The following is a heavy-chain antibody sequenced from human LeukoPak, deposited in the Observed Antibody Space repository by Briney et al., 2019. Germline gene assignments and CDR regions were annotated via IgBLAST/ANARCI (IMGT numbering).Heavy chain of an antibody. CDR1: GFTVSSNY. J-gene: IGHJ4*02. CDR3: RGGYSYDYSNY. V-gene: IGHV3-66*01. Sequence: GGSLRLSCAASGFTVSSNYMSWVRQAPGKGLEWVSVIYSGGSTYYADSVKGRFTLFRDNSKNTLYLQMNSLRAEDTAVYYCRGGYSYDYSNYWGQGTLVTVSS. CDR2: IYSGGST. D-gene: IGHD5-18*01.